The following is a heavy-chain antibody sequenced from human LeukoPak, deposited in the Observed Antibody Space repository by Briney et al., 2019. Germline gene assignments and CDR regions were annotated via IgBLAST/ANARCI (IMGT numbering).Heavy chain of an antibody. CDR2: INSDGSWT. J-gene: IGHJ4*02. CDR1: GNYW. D-gene: IGHD2/OR15-2a*01. Sequence: GGSLRLSCAAFGNYWMHWVRQAPGKGLVWVSHINSDGSWTSYADSVKGRFTISKDNAKNTVYLQMNSLRAEDTAVYYCVSFYETYWGRGTLVTVSS. CDR3: VSFYETY. V-gene: IGHV3-74*01.